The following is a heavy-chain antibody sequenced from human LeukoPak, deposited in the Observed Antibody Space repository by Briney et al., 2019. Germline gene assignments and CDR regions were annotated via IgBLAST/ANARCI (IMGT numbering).Heavy chain of an antibody. Sequence: SETLSLTCTASGGSIGTYYWSWVRQSPGTGLEWIGYIYVTGTRYNPYLQSRVTISVDRSRNQFFLKMTSVTAAGTAVYYCARHIGGGIEDMDVWGRGTKVTVSS. V-gene: IGHV4-59*08. CDR1: GGSIGTYY. D-gene: IGHD3-16*02. CDR3: ARHIGGGIEDMDV. J-gene: IGHJ6*03. CDR2: IYVTGT.